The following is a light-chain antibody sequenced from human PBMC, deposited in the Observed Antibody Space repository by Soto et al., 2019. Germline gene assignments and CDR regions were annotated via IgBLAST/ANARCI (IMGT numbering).Light chain of an antibody. V-gene: IGKV1-9*01. J-gene: IGKJ1*01. CDR3: QQLNSYPRT. CDR2: AAS. Sequence: DIQLTQSPSFLSASVGDRVTITCRASQGISSYLAWYQQKPGQAPKILIYAASTLQSGVPSRFSGSGSGTEFPLTISSLQPEDFATYYCQQLNSYPRTFGQGTNVEIK. CDR1: QGISSY.